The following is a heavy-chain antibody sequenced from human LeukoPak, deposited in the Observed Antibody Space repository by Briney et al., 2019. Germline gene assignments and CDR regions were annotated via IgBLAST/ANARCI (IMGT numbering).Heavy chain of an antibody. D-gene: IGHD5-18*01. CDR3: ARGDDQDTAITYYFDY. CDR1: GGSISSYY. CDR2: IYTSGST. V-gene: IGHV4-4*07. J-gene: IGHJ4*02. Sequence: SETLSLTCTVSGGSISSYYWSWIRQPAGKGLEWIGLIYTSGSTKYNPSLKSRVTISVDTSKNQFSLKLSSVTAADTAVYYCARGDDQDTAITYYFDYWGQGTLVTVSS.